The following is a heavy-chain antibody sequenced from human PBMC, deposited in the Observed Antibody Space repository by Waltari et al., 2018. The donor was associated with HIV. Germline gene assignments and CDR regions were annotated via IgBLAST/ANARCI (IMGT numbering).Heavy chain of an antibody. V-gene: IGHV3-66*01. CDR3: ASIAYCGGDCYPRGMDV. Sequence: EVPLLESGGALVQSGGSLRVARGASGITLRRQDMSWFRQAPGKGLEWVSVIYSGGSTYYADSVKGRFTISRDNSKNTLYLQMNSLRAEDTAVYYCASIAYCGGDCYPRGMDVWGQGTTVTVSS. J-gene: IGHJ6*02. CDR2: IYSGGST. D-gene: IGHD2-21*02. CDR1: GITLRRQD.